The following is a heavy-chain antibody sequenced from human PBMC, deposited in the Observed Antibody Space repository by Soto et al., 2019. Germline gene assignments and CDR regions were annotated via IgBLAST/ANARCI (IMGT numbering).Heavy chain of an antibody. J-gene: IGHJ4*02. V-gene: IGHV3-48*01. D-gene: IGHD3-10*01. CDR1: GFTFSSYS. CDR3: AKDRSPGYYGSGSYYTR. Sequence: GGSLRLSCAASGFTFSSYSMNWVRQAPGKGLEWVSYISSSSSTIYYADSVKGRFTISRDNAKNSLYLQMNSLRAEDTAVYYCAKDRSPGYYGSGSYYTRWGQGTLVTVSS. CDR2: ISSSSSTI.